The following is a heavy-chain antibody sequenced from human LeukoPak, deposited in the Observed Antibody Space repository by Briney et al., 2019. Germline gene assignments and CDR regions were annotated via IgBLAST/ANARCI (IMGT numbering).Heavy chain of an antibody. Sequence: KAGGSLRLSCAASGFTFSSYSMNWVRQAPGKGLEWVSSISSSSSYIYYADSVKGRFTISRDNAKNSLYLQMNSLRAEDTAVYYCARAPLPVVFTNYYDSSGYSDYWGQGTLVTVSS. CDR2: ISSSSSYI. J-gene: IGHJ4*02. D-gene: IGHD3-22*01. V-gene: IGHV3-21*01. CDR1: GFTFSSYS. CDR3: ARAPLPVVFTNYYDSSGYSDY.